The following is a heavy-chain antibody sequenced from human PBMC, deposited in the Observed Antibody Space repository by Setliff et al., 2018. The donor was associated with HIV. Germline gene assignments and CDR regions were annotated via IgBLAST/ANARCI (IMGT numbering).Heavy chain of an antibody. Sequence: ASVKVSCKASGYTFSSYGISWVRQAPGQGLEWMGWISGYNGNTKYVQKLQGRVKITADESTSTAYMEMSSLRSEDMAIYYCARSDSGWPHYQYHHMDVWGKGTTVTVSS. D-gene: IGHD6-19*01. CDR2: ISGYNGNT. V-gene: IGHV1-18*03. CDR3: ARSDSGWPHYQYHHMDV. J-gene: IGHJ6*04. CDR1: GYTFSSYG.